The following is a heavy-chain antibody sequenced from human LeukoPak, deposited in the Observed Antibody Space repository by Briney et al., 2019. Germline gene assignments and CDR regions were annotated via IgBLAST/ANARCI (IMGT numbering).Heavy chain of an antibody. Sequence: PGGSLRLSCAASGFTFSSYAMHWVRQAPGKGLEWVAVISYDGSNKYYADSVKGRFTISRDNSKNTLYLQMNSLRAEDTAVYYCARAGDDSSGYSDYRGQGTLVTVSS. V-gene: IGHV3-30-3*01. CDR2: ISYDGSNK. CDR3: ARAGDDSSGYSDY. CDR1: GFTFSSYA. J-gene: IGHJ4*02. D-gene: IGHD3-22*01.